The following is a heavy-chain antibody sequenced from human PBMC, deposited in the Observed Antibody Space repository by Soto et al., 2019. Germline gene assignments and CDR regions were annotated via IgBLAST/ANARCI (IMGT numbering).Heavy chain of an antibody. CDR2: ISMSGTTM. CDR3: ARDAIGDATNWFDP. CDR1: GFTFSSYA. V-gene: IGHV3-48*02. Sequence: EVRLVESGGGLAQPGGSLRLSCAASGFTFSSYAMNWVRQSPGKRLEWVSYISMSGTTMFYADSVKGRFTISRDNAKKSLFLQMNSLRDEDTAMYYCARDAIGDATNWFDPWGQGTLVTVSS. J-gene: IGHJ5*02.